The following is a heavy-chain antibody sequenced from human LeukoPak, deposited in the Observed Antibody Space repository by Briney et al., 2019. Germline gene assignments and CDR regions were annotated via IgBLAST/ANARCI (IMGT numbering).Heavy chain of an antibody. D-gene: IGHD3-22*01. J-gene: IGHJ1*01. V-gene: IGHV4-59*08. CDR1: GGSISSYY. CDR3: ARGVSYYDSSGYYNEYFQH. Sequence: PSETLSLTCTVSGGSISSYYWSWIRQPPGKGLEWIGYIYYRGNTNSNPPPKSRVTISVDTSKNQFSLKLSSVTAADTAVYYCARGVSYYDSSGYYNEYFQHWGQGTLVTVSS. CDR2: IYYRGNT.